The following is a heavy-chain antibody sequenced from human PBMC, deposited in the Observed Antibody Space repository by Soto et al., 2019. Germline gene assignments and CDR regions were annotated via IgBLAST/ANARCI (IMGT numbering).Heavy chain of an antibody. CDR3: ARGGGYYYDSSGYYSLDPLDI. Sequence: ASVKVSCKASGGTFSSYAISWVRQAPGQGLEWMGGIIPIFGTANYAQKFQGRVTITADESTSTAYMELSSLRSEDTAVYYCARGGGYYYDSSGYYSLDPLDIWGQGTMVTVSS. CDR2: IIPIFGTA. CDR1: GGTFSSYA. D-gene: IGHD3-22*01. V-gene: IGHV1-69*13. J-gene: IGHJ3*02.